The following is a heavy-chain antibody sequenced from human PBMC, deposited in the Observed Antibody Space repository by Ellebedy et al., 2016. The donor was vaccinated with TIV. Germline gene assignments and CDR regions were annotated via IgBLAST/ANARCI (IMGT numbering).Heavy chain of an antibody. D-gene: IGHD1-1*01. V-gene: IGHV1-24*01. Sequence: AASVKVSCKVSGYTLTELSMHWVRQAPGQGLEWMGGFDPEDGETIYAQKFQGRVTMTTNTPMNTAYMHLTSLRSEDTAVYFCTRGGTMGEYKGFDPWGRGTLVIVSS. CDR2: FDPEDGET. J-gene: IGHJ5*02. CDR1: GYTLTELS. CDR3: TRGGTMGEYKGFDP.